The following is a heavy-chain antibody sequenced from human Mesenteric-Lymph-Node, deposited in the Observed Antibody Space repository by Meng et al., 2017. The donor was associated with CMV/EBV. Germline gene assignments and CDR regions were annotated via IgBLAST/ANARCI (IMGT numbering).Heavy chain of an antibody. CDR3: AHDKVAVGTGYFDH. Sequence: GFSLSKSGVGVAWIRQPPGKALEWLAVVYWDDDKRYNPSLKTRLSITKDNSKDQVVLTMTNMDPVDTATYFCAHDKVAVGTGYFDHWGQGTLVTVSS. CDR2: VYWDDDK. V-gene: IGHV2-5*02. J-gene: IGHJ4*02. D-gene: IGHD2-8*02. CDR1: GFSLSKSGVG.